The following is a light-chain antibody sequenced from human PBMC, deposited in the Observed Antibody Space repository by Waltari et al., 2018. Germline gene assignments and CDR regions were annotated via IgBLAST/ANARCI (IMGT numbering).Light chain of an antibody. CDR1: QSIASN. CDR2: AAS. Sequence: DIQMTQSPSSLSASVGDRVTITCRASQSIASNLNWYQQKSGRATKLLIYAASNLQSGVPSRFSGSGSGTDFTLTISNLQPEDFALYSCQQSNSSPHTFGAGTKVESK. CDR3: QQSNSSPHT. V-gene: IGKV1-39*01. J-gene: IGKJ4*01.